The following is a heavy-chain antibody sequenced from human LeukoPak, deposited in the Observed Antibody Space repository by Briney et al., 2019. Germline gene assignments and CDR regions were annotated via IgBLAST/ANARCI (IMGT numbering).Heavy chain of an antibody. CDR3: ARDVDPSLLGYMDV. CDR1: GGTFSSYA. Sequence: SVKVSCKASGGTFSSYAISWVRQAPGQGLEWMGGIIPIFGTANYAQKFQGRVTITTDESTSTANMELSSLRSEDTAVYYCARDVDPSLLGYMDVWGKGTTVTVSS. D-gene: IGHD2-8*02. CDR2: IIPIFGTA. J-gene: IGHJ6*03. V-gene: IGHV1-69*05.